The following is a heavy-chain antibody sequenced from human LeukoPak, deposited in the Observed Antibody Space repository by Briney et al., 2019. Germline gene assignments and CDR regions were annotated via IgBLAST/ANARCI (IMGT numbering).Heavy chain of an antibody. CDR3: ARDRDSSSWPPRDWFDP. CDR2: ISAYNGNT. V-gene: IGHV1-18*01. Sequence: ASVKVSCKASGYTFTSYGISWVRQAPGQGLEWMGRISAYNGNTNYAQKLQGRVTMTTDTSTSTAYMELRSLRSDDTAVYYCARDRDSSSWPPRDWFDPWGQGTLVTVSS. J-gene: IGHJ5*02. CDR1: GYTFTSYG. D-gene: IGHD6-13*01.